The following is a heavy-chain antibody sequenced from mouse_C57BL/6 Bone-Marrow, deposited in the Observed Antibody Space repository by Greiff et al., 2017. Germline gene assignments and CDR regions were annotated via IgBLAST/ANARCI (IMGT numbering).Heavy chain of an antibody. V-gene: IGHV5-17*01. CDR2: ISSGSSTI. Sequence: EVKLVESGGGLVKPGGSLKLSCAASGFTFSDYGMHWVRQAPEKGLEWVAYISSGSSTIYYADTVKGRFTISRDNAKNTLFLQMTRLRSEDTGMYYCGRNHWFFDYWGQGTTLTVSS. CDR3: GRNHWFFDY. D-gene: IGHD2-2*01. CDR1: GFTFSDYG. J-gene: IGHJ2*01.